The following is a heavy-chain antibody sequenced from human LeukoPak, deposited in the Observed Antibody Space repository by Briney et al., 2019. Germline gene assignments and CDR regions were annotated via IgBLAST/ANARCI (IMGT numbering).Heavy chain of an antibody. CDR2: INPNSGGT. V-gene: IGHV1-2*02. D-gene: IGHD3-10*01. J-gene: IGHJ4*02. CDR3: ARVGREKPDYYGSGSYWKNFDY. Sequence: ASVKVSCKASGYTFTGYYMHWLRQAPGQGLEWMGWINPNSGGTNYAQKFQGRVTMTRDTSISTAYMELSRLRSDDTAVYYCARVGREKPDYYGSGSYWKNFDYWGQGTLVTVSS. CDR1: GYTFTGYY.